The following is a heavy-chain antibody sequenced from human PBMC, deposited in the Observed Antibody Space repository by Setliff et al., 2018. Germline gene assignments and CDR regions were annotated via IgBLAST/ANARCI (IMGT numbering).Heavy chain of an antibody. CDR3: ARDPLTTTVRHAFDI. J-gene: IGHJ3*02. V-gene: IGHV4-31*03. CDR2: IYYSGST. Sequence: NPSETLFLTCTVSGGSISSGGYYWSWIRQHPGKGLEWIGYIYYSGSTYYNPSLKSRVTISVDTSKNQFSLKLSSVTAADTAVYYCARDPLTTTVRHAFDIWGQGTMVT. CDR1: GGSISSGGYY. D-gene: IGHD4-4*01.